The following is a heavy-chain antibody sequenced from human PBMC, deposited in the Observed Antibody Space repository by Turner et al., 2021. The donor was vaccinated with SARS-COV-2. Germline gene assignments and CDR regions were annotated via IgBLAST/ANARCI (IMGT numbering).Heavy chain of an antibody. J-gene: IGHJ4*01. Sequence: VQPGGSLRLSCAASGFIFSSYVMSWVRQAPGKGLEWVSGISGSGGSTYYADSVKGRFTISRDNSKSTLYLQMSSLRAEDTAIYYCAKDVGVASLVGATADYWGQGTLVTVSS. V-gene: IGHV3-23*01. CDR2: ISGSGGST. D-gene: IGHD1-26*01. CDR1: GFIFSSYV. CDR3: AKDVGVASLVGATADY.